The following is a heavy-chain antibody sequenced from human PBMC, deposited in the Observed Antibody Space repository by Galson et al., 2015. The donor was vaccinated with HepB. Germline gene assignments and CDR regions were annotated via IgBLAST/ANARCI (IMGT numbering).Heavy chain of an antibody. CDR1: GFTVSSNY. J-gene: IGHJ6*02. CDR2: IYSGGST. D-gene: IGHD3-16*02. Sequence: SLRLSCAASGFTVSSNYMSWVRQAPVKGLEWVSVIYSGGSTYYADSVKGRFTISRDNSKNTLYLQMNSLRAEDTAVYYCAGDRGNDYVWGSYRYTRRNGMDVWGQGTTVTVSS. CDR3: AGDRGNDYVWGSYRYTRRNGMDV. V-gene: IGHV3-66*01.